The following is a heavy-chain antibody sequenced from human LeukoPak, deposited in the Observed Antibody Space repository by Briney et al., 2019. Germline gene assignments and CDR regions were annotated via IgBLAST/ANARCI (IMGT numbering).Heavy chain of an antibody. CDR1: GFTFSSYS. CDR3: ARREYYYDSSGYHDY. CDR2: ISSSSSYI. J-gene: IGHJ4*02. D-gene: IGHD3-22*01. V-gene: IGHV3-21*01. Sequence: GGSLRLSCAASGFTFSSYSINWVRQAPGKGLEWVSSISSSSSYIYYADSVKGRFTISRDNAKNSLYLQMNSLRAEDTAVYYCARREYYYDSSGYHDYWGQGTLVTVSS.